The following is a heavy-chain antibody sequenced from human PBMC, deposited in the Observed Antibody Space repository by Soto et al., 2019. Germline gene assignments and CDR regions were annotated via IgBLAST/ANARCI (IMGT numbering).Heavy chain of an antibody. D-gene: IGHD1-26*01. V-gene: IGHV3-21*01. CDR1: GFTFSSYS. CDR3: ARDGRATSPFDC. J-gene: IGHJ4*02. Sequence: EVQLVESGGGLVKPGGSLRLSCAASGFTFSSYSMNWVRQAPGKGLEWVSSISSSSSYIYYADSVKGRFTISRDNAKNSLYLQMNSLRAEDTAVYYCARDGRATSPFDCWGQGTLVTVSS. CDR2: ISSSSSYI.